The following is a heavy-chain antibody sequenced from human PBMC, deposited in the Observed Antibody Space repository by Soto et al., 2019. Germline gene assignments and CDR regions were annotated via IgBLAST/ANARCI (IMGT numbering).Heavy chain of an antibody. Sequence: EVQLLESGGGLVQPGGSLRLSCAASGFTFSTYAMSWVRQAPGKGLEWVSAISDSGGSTYYADSVKGRFTISRDNSKNNLYLQMNSLRAEDTALYYCAKDKWRRILSDCWGQRTLVTVSS. CDR2: ISDSGGST. J-gene: IGHJ4*02. V-gene: IGHV3-23*01. CDR1: GFTFSTYA. D-gene: IGHD5-12*01. CDR3: AKDKWRRILSDC.